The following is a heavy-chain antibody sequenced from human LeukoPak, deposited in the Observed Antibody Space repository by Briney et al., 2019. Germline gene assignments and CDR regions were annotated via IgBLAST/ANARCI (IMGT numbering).Heavy chain of an antibody. D-gene: IGHD4-17*01. J-gene: IGHJ4*02. CDR2: FDPEDGET. V-gene: IGHV1-24*01. CDR1: GYTLTELS. CDR3: ATDLIRDYGDHPMCYFDY. Sequence: RASVKVSCKVSGYTLTELSMHWVRQAPGKGLEWMGGFDPEDGETIYAQKFQGRVTMTEDTSTDTAYMELSSLRSEDTAVYYCATDLIRDYGDHPMCYFDYWGQGTLVTVSS.